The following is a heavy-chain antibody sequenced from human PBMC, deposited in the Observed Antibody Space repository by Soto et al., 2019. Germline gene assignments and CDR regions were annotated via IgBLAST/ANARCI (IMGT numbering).Heavy chain of an antibody. CDR2: IYYSGST. J-gene: IGHJ5*02. Sequence: SETLSLTCTGCGGSISSSSFHWVWLRQPPGKGLEWIGSIYYSGSTYYSPSLKSRVTISVDTSKNQFSLKLSPVTAADTAVYYCSRSERAAGHRGLFASWGQRTFVPVSS. CDR3: SRSERAAGHRGLFAS. V-gene: IGHV4-39*01. D-gene: IGHD3-10*02. CDR1: GGSISSSSFH.